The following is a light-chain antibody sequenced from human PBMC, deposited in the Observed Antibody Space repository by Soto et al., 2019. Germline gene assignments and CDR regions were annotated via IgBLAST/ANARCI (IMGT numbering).Light chain of an antibody. Sequence: EIVLTQSPGTLSLSPVESATLSCRASQSVYNNLAWYQQKPGQAPRLLIYGASSRATGIPDRFSGSGSGTDFTLTISRLEPEDFAVYYCQQYGSSPLTFGGGTKVDIK. CDR3: QQYGSSPLT. CDR2: GAS. V-gene: IGKV3-20*01. J-gene: IGKJ4*01. CDR1: QSVYNN.